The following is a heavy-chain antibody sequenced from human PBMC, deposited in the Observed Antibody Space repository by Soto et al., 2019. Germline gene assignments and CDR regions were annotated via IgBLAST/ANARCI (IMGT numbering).Heavy chain of an antibody. Sequence: QVQLVQSGAEVKKPGSSVKVSCKASGGTFSSYAISWVRQAPGQGLEWMGGIIPIFGTADYAQKFQGRVTITADEXXSTAYMEMSSLRSEDPAVYYCASVETQRYYYGMDVWGQGTTVTVSS. CDR2: IIPIFGTA. J-gene: IGHJ6*02. CDR3: ASVETQRYYYGMDV. D-gene: IGHD2-15*01. V-gene: IGHV1-69*12. CDR1: GGTFSSYA.